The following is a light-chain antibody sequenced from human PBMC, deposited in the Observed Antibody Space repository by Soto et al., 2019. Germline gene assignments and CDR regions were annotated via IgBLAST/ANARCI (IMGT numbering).Light chain of an antibody. Sequence: QSVLTQPPSVSAAPGQQVTISCSGSSSNIGSNNVSWYQQLPGTAPKLLIYENNKRPSGIPDRFSGSKSGTSATLGITGLQTGDEADYYCGTWDSSLSAGVFGGGTQLTVL. V-gene: IGLV1-51*02. CDR3: GTWDSSLSAGV. CDR1: SSNIGSNN. J-gene: IGLJ2*01. CDR2: ENN.